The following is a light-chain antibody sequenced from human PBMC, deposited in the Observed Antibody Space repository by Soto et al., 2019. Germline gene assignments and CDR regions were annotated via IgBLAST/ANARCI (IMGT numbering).Light chain of an antibody. CDR2: EVT. Sequence: QSVLTQPASVSGSPGQSITISCTGTSSDVGGYNYVSWYQQHPGKAPKLIIYEVTNRPSGVSNRFSGSKSGNTASLTISGLQAEDEADYYCNSYTTTSSWVFGGGPKLTFL. CDR1: SSDVGGYNY. CDR3: NSYTTTSSWV. J-gene: IGLJ3*02. V-gene: IGLV2-14*01.